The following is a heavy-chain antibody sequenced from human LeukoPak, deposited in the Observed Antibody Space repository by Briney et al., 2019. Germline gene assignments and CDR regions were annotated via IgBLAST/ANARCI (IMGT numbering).Heavy chain of an antibody. Sequence: GGSLRLSCAAPGFTFSTYWVHWVRQAPGKGLAWVARINPDGSIRTYANSVQGRVTISRDTAKDTLFLQMNSLRAEDTAVYYCAREARVGGALQYWGQGTPVTVSS. D-gene: IGHD1-26*01. J-gene: IGHJ4*02. CDR1: GFTFSTYW. CDR2: INPDGSIR. V-gene: IGHV3-74*03. CDR3: AREARVGGALQY.